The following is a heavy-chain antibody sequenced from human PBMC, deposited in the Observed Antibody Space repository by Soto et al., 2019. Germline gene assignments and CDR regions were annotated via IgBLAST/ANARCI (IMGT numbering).Heavy chain of an antibody. V-gene: IGHV3-23*01. Sequence: PGGSLRLSCRVSGFTFSDFAMNWVRPAPNKGLEWVSTMTGSGDSTYYAESVKGRFTISRDNSKNTLFLHMTALRADDTAINFCAKQVYGGTESAFGSWGQGTLVTVSS. J-gene: IGHJ4*02. CDR2: MTGSGDST. CDR1: GFTFSDFA. D-gene: IGHD2-15*01. CDR3: AKQVYGGTESAFGS.